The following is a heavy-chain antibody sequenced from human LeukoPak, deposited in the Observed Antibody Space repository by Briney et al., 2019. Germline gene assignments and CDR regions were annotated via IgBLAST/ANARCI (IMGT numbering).Heavy chain of an antibody. J-gene: IGHJ4*02. V-gene: IGHV3-64*01. CDR3: ARGPCGGDCYSFDY. CDR2: ISSNGGST. D-gene: IGHD2-21*02. Sequence: GRSLRLSCAASGFTFDDYAMHWVRQAPGKGLEYVSAISSNGGSTYYANSVKGRFTISRDNSKNTLYLQMGSLRAEDMAVYYCARGPCGGDCYSFDYWGQGTLVTVSS. CDR1: GFTFDDYA.